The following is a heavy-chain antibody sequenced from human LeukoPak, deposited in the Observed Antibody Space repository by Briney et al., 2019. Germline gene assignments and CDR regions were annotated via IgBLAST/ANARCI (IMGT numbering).Heavy chain of an antibody. CDR1: GFTFHNYA. V-gene: IGHV3-43*02. Sequence: GGSLRLSCAASGFTFHNYAIHWVRQAPGKGLEWVSLTSGDGITTYFADSVKGRFTISRDNAKNSLYLQMNSLRAEDTAVYYCARGHSSFDPWGQGTLVTVSS. CDR3: ARGHSSFDP. J-gene: IGHJ5*02. D-gene: IGHD3-16*01. CDR2: TSGDGITT.